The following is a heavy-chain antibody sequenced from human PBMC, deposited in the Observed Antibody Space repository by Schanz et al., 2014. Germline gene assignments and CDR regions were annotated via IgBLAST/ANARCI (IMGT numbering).Heavy chain of an antibody. Sequence: QVQLVQSGAEVKKPGSSVKVSCKASGGTFSTYTISWVRQAPGQGLEWMGRIIPILGIANYAQKFQGRVTITADKSTFTAYMDVSSLRSDYTAVYYCASSGSGYSSSWDFDYWGQGTLVTVSS. D-gene: IGHD6-13*01. J-gene: IGHJ4*02. CDR1: GGTFSTYT. V-gene: IGHV1-69*02. CDR2: IIPILGIA. CDR3: ASSGSGYSSSWDFDY.